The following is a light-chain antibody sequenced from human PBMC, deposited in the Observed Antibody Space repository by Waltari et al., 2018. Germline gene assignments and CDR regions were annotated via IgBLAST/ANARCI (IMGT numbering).Light chain of an antibody. CDR1: SSDVGGYNY. CDR2: DVS. V-gene: IGLV2-11*01. CDR3: CSYAGSYTWV. J-gene: IGLJ3*02. Sequence: QSALTQPRSVSGSPGQSVTISCTGTSSDVGGYNYVSWYQQHPGKAPKLMLYDVSKRPEGVPARVSGSKSGNTASLPISGLQAEDEADDYCCSYAGSYTWVFGGGTKLTVL.